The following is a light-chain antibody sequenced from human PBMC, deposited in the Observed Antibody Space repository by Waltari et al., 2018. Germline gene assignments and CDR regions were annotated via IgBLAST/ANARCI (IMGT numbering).Light chain of an antibody. CDR2: DVS. Sequence: QSALPQPASVSGSPGQSVTIFCAGTSNDVGGYNSVPWYQEHPGQAPRVIIYDVSDRPSGVSDRFSGSKSGNTASLTISGLQAEDEADYYCSSQSSNDVVLFGGGTKLTVL. V-gene: IGLV2-14*01. J-gene: IGLJ2*01. CDR1: SNDVGGYNS. CDR3: SSQSSNDVVL.